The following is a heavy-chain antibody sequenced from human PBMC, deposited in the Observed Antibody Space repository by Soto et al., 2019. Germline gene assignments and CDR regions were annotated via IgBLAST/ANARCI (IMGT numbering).Heavy chain of an antibody. V-gene: IGHV3-7*01. CDR2: MDQDGSET. Sequence: EVQLVESGGGLVQPAGSLRLSCAASGFTFSTYWMTWVRQPPGKGLEWVANMDQDGSETYYVDSVRGRFTVSRDNAKNSIYLQMNSLRVEDTAVYYCVCGGNFFIYWGQGTLVTVSP. CDR1: GFTFSTYW. D-gene: IGHD3-16*01. CDR3: VCGGNFFIY. J-gene: IGHJ4*02.